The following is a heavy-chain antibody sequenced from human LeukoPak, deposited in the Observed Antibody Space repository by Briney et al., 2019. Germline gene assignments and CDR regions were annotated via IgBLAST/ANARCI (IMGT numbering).Heavy chain of an antibody. Sequence: TGGSLRLSCAASGFTFSSYAMSWVRQAPGKGLEWVSAISGSGGSTYYADSVKGRFTISRDNSKNTLYLQMNSLRAEDKAVYYCAKTMVRGVIVYWGQGTLVTVSS. CDR2: ISGSGGST. CDR1: GFTFSSYA. J-gene: IGHJ4*02. D-gene: IGHD3-10*01. V-gene: IGHV3-23*01. CDR3: AKTMVRGVIVY.